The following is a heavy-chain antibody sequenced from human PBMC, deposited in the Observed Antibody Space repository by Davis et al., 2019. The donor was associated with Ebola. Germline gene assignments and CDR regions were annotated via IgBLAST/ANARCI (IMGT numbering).Heavy chain of an antibody. D-gene: IGHD4-17*01. CDR1: GFTFSSYA. CDR3: ARATDRYYYYGMDV. CDR2: ISYDGSNK. J-gene: IGHJ6*02. V-gene: IGHV3-30-3*01. Sequence: GESLKISCAASGFTFSSYAMHWVRQAPGKGLEWVAVISYDGSNKYYADSVKGRFTISRDNSKNTLYLQMNSLRAEDTAVYYCARATDRYYYYGMDVWGQGTLVTVSS.